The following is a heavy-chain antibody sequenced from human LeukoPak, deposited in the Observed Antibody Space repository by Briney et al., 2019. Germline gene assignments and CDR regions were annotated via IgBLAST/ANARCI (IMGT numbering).Heavy chain of an antibody. Sequence: EASLRISCKGSGYSFTSYWISWVRQMSGKGLGCMGRIGLSGSCCNYCPFFQVHFTISADKSMSTAYLQWSSLKASDTAMYYCASLGMVRGGRLGGYWGQGTLVTVS. CDR2: IGLSGSCC. J-gene: IGHJ4*02. CDR3: ASLGMVRGGRLGGY. V-gene: IGHV5-10-1*01. CDR1: GYSFTSYW. D-gene: IGHD3-10*01.